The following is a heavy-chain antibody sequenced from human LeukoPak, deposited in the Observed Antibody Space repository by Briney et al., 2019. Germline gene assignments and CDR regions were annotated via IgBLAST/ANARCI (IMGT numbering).Heavy chain of an antibody. D-gene: IGHD6-19*01. CDR2: ISYDGSNK. V-gene: IGHV3-30*18. J-gene: IGHJ2*01. CDR3: AKGRYSSGWNWYFDL. Sequence: PGRPLRLSCAASEFTLSSYGMHWVRKAPGKGLEWGAVISYDGSNKDYADSVKGRFTISRDNSKNTLYLQMNSLRAEDTAVYYCAKGRYSSGWNWYFDLWGRGTLVTVSS. CDR1: EFTLSSYG.